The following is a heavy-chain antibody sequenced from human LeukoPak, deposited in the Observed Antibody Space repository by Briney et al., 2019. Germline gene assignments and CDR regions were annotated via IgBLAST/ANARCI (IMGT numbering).Heavy chain of an antibody. V-gene: IGHV1-2*02. D-gene: IGHD3-22*01. CDR1: GYTFTGYY. CDR2: INPNSGGT. CDR3: ARWLNYYDSSGYRYYFDY. J-gene: IGHJ4*02. Sequence: ASVKVSCKASGYTFTGYYMHWVRQAPGQGLEWMGWINPNSGGTNYAQKFQGRVTMTRDTSISTAYMELSRLRSDDTAVYYCARWLNYYDSSGYRYYFDYWGQGTLFTVSS.